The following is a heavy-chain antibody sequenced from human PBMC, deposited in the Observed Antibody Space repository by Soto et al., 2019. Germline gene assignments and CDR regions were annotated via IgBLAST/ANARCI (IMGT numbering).Heavy chain of an antibody. CDR2: INPTSGVT. J-gene: IGHJ4*02. CDR3: ARDCSGGSCYYDF. CDR1: GYTFTRHY. V-gene: IGHV1-2*02. Sequence: ASVKVSFKASGYTFTRHYMRWVLQAPGQGLEWMGWINPTSGVTKFAQKFQGRATITRDTSISTAYMELTRLTSDDTAVYFCARDCSGGSCYYDFWGQGTLVTVSS. D-gene: IGHD2-15*01.